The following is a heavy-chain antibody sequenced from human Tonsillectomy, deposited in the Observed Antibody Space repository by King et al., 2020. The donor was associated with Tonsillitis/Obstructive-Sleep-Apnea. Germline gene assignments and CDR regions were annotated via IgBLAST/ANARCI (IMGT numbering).Heavy chain of an antibody. CDR3: ARPYQLLSGAEAFDI. D-gene: IGHD2-2*01. CDR2: IYPGDSDN. Sequence: EVQLVQSGAEVKKPGESLKISCKGSGYSFTSYWIGWVRQMPGKGLEWMGIIYPGDSDNRYSPSFQGQVTISADKSISTAYLQWSSLKASDTAIYYCARPYQLLSGAEAFDIWGQGTMVTVSS. V-gene: IGHV5-51*01. CDR1: GYSFTSYW. J-gene: IGHJ3*02.